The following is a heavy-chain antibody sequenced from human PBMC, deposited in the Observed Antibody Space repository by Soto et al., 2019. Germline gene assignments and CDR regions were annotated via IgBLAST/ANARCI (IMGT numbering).Heavy chain of an antibody. V-gene: IGHV3-30-3*01. Sequence: SLRLSCAASGFTFSSYAMHWVRQAPGKGLEWVAVISYDGSNKYYADSVKGRFTISRDNSKNTLYLQMNSLRAEDTAVYYCARDGSSSSWLDWYFDLWGRGTLVTVSS. J-gene: IGHJ2*01. D-gene: IGHD6-13*01. CDR3: ARDGSSSSWLDWYFDL. CDR2: ISYDGSNK. CDR1: GFTFSSYA.